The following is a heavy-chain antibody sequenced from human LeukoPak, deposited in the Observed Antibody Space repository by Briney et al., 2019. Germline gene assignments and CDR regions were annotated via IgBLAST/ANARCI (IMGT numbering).Heavy chain of an antibody. CDR1: GGCISSHY. V-gene: IGHV4-59*11. CDR2: IYYSGST. D-gene: IGHD3-10*01. CDR3: ARASPYYYGSGFDP. Sequence: SSETLSLTCTVSGGCISSHYCSWIRQPPGKGLEWIGYIYYSGSTNYNPSLKSRVTISVDTSKNQFSLKLSSVTAADTAVYYCARASPYYYGSGFDPWGQGTLVTVSS. J-gene: IGHJ5*02.